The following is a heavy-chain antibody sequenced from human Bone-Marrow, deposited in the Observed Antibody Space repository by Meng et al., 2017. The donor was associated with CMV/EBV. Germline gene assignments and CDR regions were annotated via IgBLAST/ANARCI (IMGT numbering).Heavy chain of an antibody. CDR3: TTYPSMFGVVKGY. V-gene: IGHV3-73*01. J-gene: IGHJ4*02. CDR2: IRSKRNDYAT. CDR1: GFMFSDSA. Sequence: SGFMFSDSAVHWVRQASGKGLEWVGRIRSKRNDYATAYIESVNGRFTIFRDDSRTTAYLQMSSLKIEDTAIYYCTTYPSMFGVVKGYWGQGTLVTVSS. D-gene: IGHD3-3*01.